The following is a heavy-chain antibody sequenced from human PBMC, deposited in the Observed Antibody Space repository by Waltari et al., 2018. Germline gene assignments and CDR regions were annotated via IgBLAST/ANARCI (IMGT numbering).Heavy chain of an antibody. CDR3: ARDKSVVAATFNWFDP. V-gene: IGHV4-39*07. CDR1: GGSIRSSSYY. Sequence: QLQLQESGPGLVKPSETLSLTCTVSGGSIRSSSYYWGWIRQPPGKGLEWIGSIYYSGSTYYNPALKSRVTISVDTSKNQFSLKLSSVTAADTAVYYCARDKSVVAATFNWFDPWGQGTLVTVSS. D-gene: IGHD2-15*01. CDR2: IYYSGST. J-gene: IGHJ5*02.